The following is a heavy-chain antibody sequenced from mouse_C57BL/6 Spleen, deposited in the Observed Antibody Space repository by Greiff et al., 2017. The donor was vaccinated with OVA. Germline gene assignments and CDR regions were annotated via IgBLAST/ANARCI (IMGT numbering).Heavy chain of an antibody. CDR1: GYTFTGYW. D-gene: IGHD1-1*01. CDR2: ILPGSGST. J-gene: IGHJ4*01. CDR3: ASITTVVATPYDAMDY. V-gene: IGHV1-9*01. Sequence: VQLQQSGAELMKPGASVKLSCKATGYTFTGYWIEWVKQRPGHGLEWIGEILPGSGSTNYNEKFKGKATFTADTSSNTAYMQLSSLTTEDSAIYYCASITTVVATPYDAMDYWGQGTSVTVSS.